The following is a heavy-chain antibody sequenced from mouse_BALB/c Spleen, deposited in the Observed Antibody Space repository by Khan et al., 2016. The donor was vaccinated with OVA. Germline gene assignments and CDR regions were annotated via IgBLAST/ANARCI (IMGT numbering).Heavy chain of an antibody. D-gene: IGHD2-14*01. CDR1: GYTFTTAG. Sequence: QIQLVQSGPELKKPGETVRISCKASGYTFTTAGMQWVQKMPGKGLKWIGWINTHSGVPKYAEDFKGRFAFSLDTSASTAYLQITNLKNEDTATYCCARGGAAYYRNDGGAMDYWGQGTSVTVSS. V-gene: IGHV9-4*02. J-gene: IGHJ4*01. CDR2: INTHSGVP. CDR3: ARGGAAYYRNDGGAMDY.